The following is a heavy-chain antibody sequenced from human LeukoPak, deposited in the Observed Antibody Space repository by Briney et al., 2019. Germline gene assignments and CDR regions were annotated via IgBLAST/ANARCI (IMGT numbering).Heavy chain of an antibody. CDR3: ARVLVVVPAAMFRLGY. CDR1: GYTFTSYG. J-gene: IGHJ4*02. V-gene: IGHV1-2*02. D-gene: IGHD2-2*01. CDR2: ISPNSGGT. Sequence: ASVKVSCKASGYTFTSYGISWVRQAPGQGLEWMGWISPNSGGTNYAQKFQGRVTMTRDTSISTAYMELSRLRSDDTAVYYCARVLVVVPAAMFRLGYWGQGTLVTVSS.